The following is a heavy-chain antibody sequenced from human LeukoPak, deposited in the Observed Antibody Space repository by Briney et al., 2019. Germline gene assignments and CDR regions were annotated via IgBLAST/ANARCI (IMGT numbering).Heavy chain of an antibody. V-gene: IGHV4-39*01. J-gene: IGHJ4*02. CDR3: ARGRIKGAVAGTDNYFDY. Sequence: KPSETLSLTCTVSGGSISSSSYYWGWIRQPPGKGLEWIGSLYYSGGTYYNPSLKSRVTISVDTSKNQFSLKLSSVTAADTAVYYCARGRIKGAVAGTDNYFDYWGQGTLVTVSS. D-gene: IGHD6-19*01. CDR1: GGSISSSSYY. CDR2: LYYSGGT.